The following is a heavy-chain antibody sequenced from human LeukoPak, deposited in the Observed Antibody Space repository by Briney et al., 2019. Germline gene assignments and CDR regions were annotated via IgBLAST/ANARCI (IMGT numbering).Heavy chain of an antibody. CDR2: IYYSGST. J-gene: IGHJ4*02. V-gene: IGHV4-39*01. CDR3: ARRFTGYSSGWYHDYFDY. CDR1: GGSISSSSYY. D-gene: IGHD6-19*01. Sequence: SETLSLTCTVSGGSISSSSYYWGWIRQPPGKGLEWLGSIYYSGSTYYNPSLKSRVTISVDTSKNQFSLKLSSVTAADTAVYYCARRFTGYSSGWYHDYFDYWGQGTLVTVSS.